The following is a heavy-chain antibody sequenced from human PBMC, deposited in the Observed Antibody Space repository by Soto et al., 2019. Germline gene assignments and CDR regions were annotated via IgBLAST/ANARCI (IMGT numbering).Heavy chain of an antibody. CDR1: GFTFSDYY. CDR3: ARDLGYKWNDAPFYY. D-gene: IGHD1-20*01. V-gene: IGHV3-11*06. J-gene: IGHJ4*02. Sequence: QVQLVESGGGLVKPGGSLRLSCAASGFTFSDYYMSWIRQAPGKGLEWVSYISSSSSYTNYADSVKGRFTISRDNDKNSLYLQMNSLRAEDTAVYYCARDLGYKWNDAPFYYWGQGTLVTVSS. CDR2: ISSSSSYT.